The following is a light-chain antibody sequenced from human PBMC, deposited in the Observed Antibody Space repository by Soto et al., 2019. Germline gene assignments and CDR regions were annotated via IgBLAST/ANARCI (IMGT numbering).Light chain of an antibody. V-gene: IGKV1-5*03. J-gene: IGKJ1*01. Sequence: DIQMTQSPSTLSASVGDRVTITCRASQSISSWLAWYQQKPGKAPKILIYKASSLESGVPSRFSGSGSGTEFTLTISSLQPDDFATYYCQQYNSYWTFGKGTKVEI. CDR2: KAS. CDR1: QSISSW. CDR3: QQYNSYWT.